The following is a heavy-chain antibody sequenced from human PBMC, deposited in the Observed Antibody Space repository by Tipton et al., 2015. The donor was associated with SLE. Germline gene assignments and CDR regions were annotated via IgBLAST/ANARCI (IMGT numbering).Heavy chain of an antibody. J-gene: IGHJ4*02. V-gene: IGHV4-61*02. Sequence: TLSLTCTVSGGSISSGSYYWSWIRQPAGKGLEWIGRIYTSGSTNYNPSLKSRVTISVDTSKNQFSLKLSCVTAADTAVYYCARDLAYCSSTSCFDYFDYWGQGTLVTVSS. CDR2: IYTSGST. D-gene: IGHD2-2*01. CDR3: ARDLAYCSSTSCFDYFDY. CDR1: GGSISSGSYY.